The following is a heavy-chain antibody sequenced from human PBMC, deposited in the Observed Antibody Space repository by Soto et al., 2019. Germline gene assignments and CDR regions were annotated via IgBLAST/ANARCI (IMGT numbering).Heavy chain of an antibody. D-gene: IGHD1-26*01. V-gene: IGHV5-51*01. CDR2: IYPGDSRN. Sequence: VSLTTSVSGASYRFTTDWIALVRQMPGQGLEFVGVIYPGDSRNRYSPPFQGQVTISADKSISNAYLQWNSLMASDTAMHYCATRSCSSPEFSPWGQGTLVTVYS. CDR3: ATRSCSSPEFSP. J-gene: IGHJ5*02. CDR1: SYRFTTDW.